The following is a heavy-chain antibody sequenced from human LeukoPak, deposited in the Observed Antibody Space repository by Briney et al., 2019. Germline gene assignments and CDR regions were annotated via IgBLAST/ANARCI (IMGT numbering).Heavy chain of an antibody. CDR3: ARERKIHYYYYMDV. CDR2: IYYSGST. D-gene: IGHD1-14*01. CDR1: GGSISSSSYY. J-gene: IGHJ6*03. V-gene: IGHV4-39*07. Sequence: SETLSLTCTVSGGSISSSSYYWGWIRQPPGKGLEWIGSIYYSGSTYYNPSLKSRVTISVDTSKNQFSLKLSSVTAADTAVYYCARERKIHYYYYMDVWGKGTTVTISS.